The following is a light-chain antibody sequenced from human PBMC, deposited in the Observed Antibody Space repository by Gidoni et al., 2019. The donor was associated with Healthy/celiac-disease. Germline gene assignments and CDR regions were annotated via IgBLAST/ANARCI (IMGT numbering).Light chain of an antibody. CDR2: DAS. CDR1: QDISNY. Sequence: DIQMTQSPSSLSASVGDRVTITCQASQDISNYLNWYQQKPGKAPKLLIYDASNLETGVPSRFSGSGSGTDFTFTIRSLQPEDIATYYCQQYDLPLTFGGGTKVEIK. J-gene: IGKJ4*01. V-gene: IGKV1-33*01. CDR3: QQYDLPLT.